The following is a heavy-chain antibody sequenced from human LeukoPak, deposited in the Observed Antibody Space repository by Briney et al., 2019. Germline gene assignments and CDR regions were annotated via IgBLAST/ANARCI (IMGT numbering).Heavy chain of an antibody. V-gene: IGHV3-30*18. CDR2: ISYDGSSK. D-gene: IGHD3-16*02. CDR1: GFTFSSYG. J-gene: IGHJ4*02. CDR3: AKALGLWGSYRYVDY. Sequence: GGSLRLSCAASGFTFSSYGMHRVRQAPGKGLEWVAVISYDGSSKYYVDSVKGRFTISRDNSKNTLYLQMNSLRAEETAVYYCAKALGLWGSYRYVDYWGQGTLVTVSS.